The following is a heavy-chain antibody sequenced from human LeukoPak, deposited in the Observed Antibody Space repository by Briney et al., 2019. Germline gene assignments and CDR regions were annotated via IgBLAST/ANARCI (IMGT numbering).Heavy chain of an antibody. D-gene: IGHD1-1*01. CDR1: GFTFDDYA. J-gene: IGHJ4*02. Sequence: GRSLRLSCAASGFTFDDYAMHWVRQAPGKGLVWVSRINGGGGSTYYADSVKGRFTISRDNAKNTVHLQMNSLRAEDTAVYYCARGTTGTTYYFDNWGQGTLVTVSS. CDR3: ARGTTGTTYYFDN. CDR2: INGGGGST. V-gene: IGHV3-74*01.